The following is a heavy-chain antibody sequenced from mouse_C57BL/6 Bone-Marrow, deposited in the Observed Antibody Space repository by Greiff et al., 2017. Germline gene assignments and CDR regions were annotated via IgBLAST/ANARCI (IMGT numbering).Heavy chain of an antibody. D-gene: IGHD2-2*01. CDR3: ARQESTRGTTGFAY. V-gene: IGHV1-80*01. Sequence: VQLVESGAELVKPGASVKISCKASGYAFSSYWMNWVKQRPGKGLEWIGQIYPGDGDTNYNGKFKGKATLTADKSSSTAYMQLSSLTSEDSAVYFGARQESTRGTTGFAYWGQGTLVTVSA. J-gene: IGHJ3*01. CDR2: IYPGDGDT. CDR1: GYAFSSYW.